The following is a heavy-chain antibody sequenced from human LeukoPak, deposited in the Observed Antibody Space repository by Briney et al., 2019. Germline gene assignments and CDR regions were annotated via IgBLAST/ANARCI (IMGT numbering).Heavy chain of an antibody. CDR3: AREVAPLYFHYGMDV. CDR2: TWYDGRNN. Sequence: GGSLRLSCAASGFTFSSYGMHWVRQAPGKELEWVAVTWYDGRNNYYAASVKGRFTISRDDSKTTVYLLMNSLRAEDTAVHYCAREVAPLYFHYGMDVWGEGTTVTVSS. V-gene: IGHV3-33*01. D-gene: IGHD2-21*01. J-gene: IGHJ6*01. CDR1: GFTFSSYG.